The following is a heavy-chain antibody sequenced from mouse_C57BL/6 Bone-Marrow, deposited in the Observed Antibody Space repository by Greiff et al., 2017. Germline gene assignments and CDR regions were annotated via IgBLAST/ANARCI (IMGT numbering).Heavy chain of an antibody. J-gene: IGHJ2*01. Sequence: EVQLVESGGGLVKPGGSLKLSCAASGFTFSSYAMSWVRQTPEKRLEWVATISDGGSYTYYPDNVKGRFTISRYNAKNNLYLQMSHLKSEDTAMYYCARARITAVSYFDYWGQGTTLTVSS. CDR2: ISDGGSYT. D-gene: IGHD1-1*01. V-gene: IGHV5-4*01. CDR3: ARARITAVSYFDY. CDR1: GFTFSSYA.